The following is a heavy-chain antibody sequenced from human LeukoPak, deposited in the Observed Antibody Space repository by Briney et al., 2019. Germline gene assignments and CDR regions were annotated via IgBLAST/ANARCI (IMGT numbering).Heavy chain of an antibody. CDR3: ARGFGYYYDSSGYSDY. CDR1: GGSISSSSYY. J-gene: IGHJ4*02. Sequence: SETLSLTCTVSGGSISSSSYYWGWIRQPPGKGLEWIGNIYYSGSTYYNPALKSRVTISVDTSKNQFSLRLSSVTAADTAVYYCARGFGYYYDSSGYSDYWGQGTLVTVSS. V-gene: IGHV4-39*07. CDR2: IYYSGST. D-gene: IGHD3-22*01.